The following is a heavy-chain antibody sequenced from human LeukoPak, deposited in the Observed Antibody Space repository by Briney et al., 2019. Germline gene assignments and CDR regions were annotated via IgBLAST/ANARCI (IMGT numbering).Heavy chain of an antibody. J-gene: IGHJ4*02. D-gene: IGHD6-19*01. Sequence: GGSLRLFCAASGRTFSSYDMNWVRQAPGTGLEWVSSNSSSSNYIYYAHSMKGRFTVSRDNARNSLYLQMNSLRAEDTALYYCAREGSSGLDYWGQGTLVTVSS. V-gene: IGHV3-21*01. CDR2: NSSSSNYI. CDR1: GRTFSSYD. CDR3: AREGSSGLDY.